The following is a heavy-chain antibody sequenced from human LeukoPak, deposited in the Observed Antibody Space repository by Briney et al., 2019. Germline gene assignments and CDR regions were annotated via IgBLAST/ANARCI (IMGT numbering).Heavy chain of an antibody. J-gene: IGHJ4*02. Sequence: GGSLRLSCAASGFTFSSYGMHWVRQAPGKGLEWVAVISYDGSNKYYADSVKGRFTISRDNSKNTLYLQMNSLRAEDTAVYYCAKDIIPVLYWGQGTLVTVSS. V-gene: IGHV3-30*18. CDR1: GFTFSSYG. CDR3: AKDIIPVLY. CDR2: ISYDGSNK. D-gene: IGHD3-3*01.